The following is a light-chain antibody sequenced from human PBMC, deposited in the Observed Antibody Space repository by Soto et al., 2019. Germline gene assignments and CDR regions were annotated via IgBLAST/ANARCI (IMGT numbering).Light chain of an antibody. CDR2: DVT. CDR1: SSGVGSYNL. Sequence: QSALTQPASVSGSPGQSITISCTGSSSGVGSYNLVSWYQQHPGKTPRPMIYDVTKRPSGVSNRFSGSKSGNTASLTISGLQAEDEADYYCCSYVGGNVWVFGGGTKLTVL. J-gene: IGLJ3*02. V-gene: IGLV2-23*02. CDR3: CSYVGGNVWV.